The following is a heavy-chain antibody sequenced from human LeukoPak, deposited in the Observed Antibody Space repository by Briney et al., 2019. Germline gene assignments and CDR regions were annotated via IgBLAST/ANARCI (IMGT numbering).Heavy chain of an antibody. J-gene: IGHJ6*03. CDR1: GGSFSGYY. CDR3: ASLYSSGESYMDV. CDR2: INHSGST. D-gene: IGHD6-19*01. V-gene: IGHV4-34*01. Sequence: SETLSLTCAVYGGSFSGYYWSWIRQPPGKGLEWIGEINHSGSTNYNPSLKSRVTIPVDTSKKQFSLKLSSVTAADTAVYYCASLYSSGESYMDVWGKGTTVTVSS.